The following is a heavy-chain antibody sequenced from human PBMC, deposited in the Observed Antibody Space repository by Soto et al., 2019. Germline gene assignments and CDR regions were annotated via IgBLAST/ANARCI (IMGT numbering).Heavy chain of an antibody. CDR3: ATDYPGYCSGGSCYDY. D-gene: IGHD2-15*01. CDR2: FDPEDGET. J-gene: IGHJ4*02. V-gene: IGHV1-24*01. Sequence: ASVKVSCKVSGYTLTELSMHWVRQAPGKGLEWMGGFDPEDGETIYAQKFQGRVTMTEDTSTDTAYMELSSLRSEDTAVYYCATDYPGYCSGGSCYDYWGQGTLVTVSS. CDR1: GYTLTELS.